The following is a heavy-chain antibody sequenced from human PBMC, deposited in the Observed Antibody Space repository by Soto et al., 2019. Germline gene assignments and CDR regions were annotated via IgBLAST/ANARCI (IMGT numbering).Heavy chain of an antibody. D-gene: IGHD6-6*01. Sequence: GGSLRLSCAASGFTFSSYEMNWVRQAPGKGLEWVSYISSSGSTIYYADSVKGRFTISRDNAKNSLYLQMNSLRAEDTAVYYCARGIAAPIYYYYGMDVWGQGTTVTVSS. CDR3: ARGIAAPIYYYYGMDV. CDR1: GFTFSSYE. CDR2: ISSSGSTI. J-gene: IGHJ6*02. V-gene: IGHV3-48*03.